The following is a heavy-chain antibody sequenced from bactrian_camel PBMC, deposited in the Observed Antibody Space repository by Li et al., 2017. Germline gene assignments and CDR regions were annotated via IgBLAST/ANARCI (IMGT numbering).Heavy chain of an antibody. D-gene: IGHD7*01. CDR2: INSDGSTT. J-gene: IGHJ4*01. V-gene: IGHV3S40*01. CDR1: GFTFSNTY. CDR3: ATDEDWSWHY. Sequence: QLVESGGGLVQPGGSLRLSCAASGFTFSNTYMSWVRQAPGKGLEWVSGINSDGSTTYYADSVQGRFTISRDNAKNTLYLQMNSLKTEDTAVYYCATDEDWSWHYWGQGTQVTVS.